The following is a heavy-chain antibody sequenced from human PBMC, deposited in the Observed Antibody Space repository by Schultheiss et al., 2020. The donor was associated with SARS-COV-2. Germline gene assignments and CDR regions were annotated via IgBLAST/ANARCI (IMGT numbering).Heavy chain of an antibody. V-gene: IGHV4-34*01. Sequence: SETLSLNCAVYGGSFSGYYWGWIRQPPGKGLEWIGYIYYSGSTNYNPSLKSRVTISVDTSKNQFSLKLSSVTAADTAVYYCARAGYSSSSRKYYFDYWGQGTLVTVSS. J-gene: IGHJ4*02. D-gene: IGHD6-6*01. CDR1: GGSFSGYY. CDR2: IYYSGST. CDR3: ARAGYSSSSRKYYFDY.